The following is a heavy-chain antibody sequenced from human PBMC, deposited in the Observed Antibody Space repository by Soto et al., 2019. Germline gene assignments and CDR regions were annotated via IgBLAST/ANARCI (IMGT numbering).Heavy chain of an antibody. CDR3: ARDLYPYYYDSGGYY. V-gene: IGHV3-33*01. CDR1: GFTFSSYG. CDR2: IWYDGSNK. Sequence: QVQLVESGGGVVQPGRSLRLSCAASGFTFSSYGMHWVRQAPGKGLEWVAVIWYDGSNKYYADSVKGRFTISRDNSKNTLYLQMNSLRAEDTAVYYCARDLYPYYYDSGGYYWGQGTLVTVSS. J-gene: IGHJ4*02. D-gene: IGHD3-22*01.